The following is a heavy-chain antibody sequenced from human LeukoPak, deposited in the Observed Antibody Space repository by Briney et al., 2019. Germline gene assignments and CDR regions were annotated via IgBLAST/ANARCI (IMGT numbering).Heavy chain of an antibody. D-gene: IGHD3-10*01. CDR1: GGTFSSYA. J-gene: IGHJ3*02. Sequence: GASVKVSCKASGGTFSSYAISWVRQAPGQGLEWMGGIIPIFGTANYAQKFQGRVTITADKSTSTAYMELSSLRSEDTAVYYCARDWEITMVRGAFDIWGQGTMVTVSS. CDR2: IIPIFGTA. V-gene: IGHV1-69*06. CDR3: ARDWEITMVRGAFDI.